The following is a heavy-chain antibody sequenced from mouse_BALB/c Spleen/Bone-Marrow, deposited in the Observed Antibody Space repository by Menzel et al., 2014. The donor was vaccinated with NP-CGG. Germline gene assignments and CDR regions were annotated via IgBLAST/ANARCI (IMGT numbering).Heavy chain of an antibody. V-gene: IGHV1-18*01. CDR3: ARGGYSHYYAMDY. CDR1: GYSFTGYT. Sequence: EVQLRQSGPALLKPGASMKISCKASGYSFTGYTMNWVKQSHGKNLEWIGLINPYNGGTSYNQKFKGKATLTVDKSSSTAYMELLSLTSEDSAVYYCARGGYSHYYAMDYWGQGTSVTVSS. CDR2: INPYNGGT. D-gene: IGHD2-3*01. J-gene: IGHJ4*01.